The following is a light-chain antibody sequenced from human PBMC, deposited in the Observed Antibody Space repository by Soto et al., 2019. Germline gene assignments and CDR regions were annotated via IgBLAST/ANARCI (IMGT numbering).Light chain of an antibody. J-gene: IGLJ2*01. Sequence: SYELTQPPSVSVSPGQTASITCSGDKLGDKYASWYQQKPGQSPVLVIYQDSKRPSGIPERFSGSNSGNTATLTISGTQAMDEADYYCPASDSSTVVFGGGTKVTVL. CDR3: PASDSSTVV. CDR2: QDS. CDR1: KLGDKY. V-gene: IGLV3-1*01.